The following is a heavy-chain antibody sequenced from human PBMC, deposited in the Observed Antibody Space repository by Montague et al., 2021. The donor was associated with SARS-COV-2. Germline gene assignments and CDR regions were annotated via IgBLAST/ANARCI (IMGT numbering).Heavy chain of an antibody. CDR2: ISTTSDTI. Sequence: SLRLSCAASGFTFSDYYMNWVRQAPGKGLEWISYISTTSDTIYYADSVKGRFTISRDNARNSLYLQMNSLRAEDTAVYYCARALIQAARRIFYYGMDVWGQGTLVTVSS. CDR3: ARALIQAARRIFYYGMDV. J-gene: IGHJ6*02. CDR1: GFTFSDYY. V-gene: IGHV3-11*01. D-gene: IGHD2-21*01.